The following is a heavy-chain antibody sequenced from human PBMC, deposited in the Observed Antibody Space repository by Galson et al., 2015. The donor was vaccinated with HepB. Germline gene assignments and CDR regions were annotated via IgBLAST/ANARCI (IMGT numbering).Heavy chain of an antibody. CDR3: AKDSRGITIFGLIDY. D-gene: IGHD3-3*01. J-gene: IGHJ4*02. CDR2: ISYDGSNK. CDR1: GFTFSSYG. Sequence: SLRLSCAASGFTFSSYGMHWVRQAPGKGLEWVAVISYDGSNKYYADSVKGRFTISRDNSKNTLYLQMNSLRAEDTAVYYCAKDSRGITIFGLIDYWGQGTLVTVSS. V-gene: IGHV3-30*18.